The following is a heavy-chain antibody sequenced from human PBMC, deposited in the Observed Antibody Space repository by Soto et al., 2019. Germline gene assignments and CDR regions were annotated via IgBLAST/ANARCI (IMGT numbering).Heavy chain of an antibody. CDR1: GGSISSYY. V-gene: IGHV4-59*01. Sequence: SETLSLTCTVSGGSISSYYWSWIRQPPGKGLEWIGYIYYSGSTNYNPSLKSRVTISVDTSKNQFSLKLSSVTAADTAVYYCARVTVTLFFDYWGQGTLVTVS. J-gene: IGHJ4*02. D-gene: IGHD4-17*01. CDR2: IYYSGST. CDR3: ARVTVTLFFDY.